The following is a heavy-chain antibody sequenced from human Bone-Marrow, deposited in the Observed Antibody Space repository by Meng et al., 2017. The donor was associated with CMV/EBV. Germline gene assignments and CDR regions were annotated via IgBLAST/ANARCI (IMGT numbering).Heavy chain of an antibody. CDR2: ISAYNGKT. CDR3: ARDPSPPFWSGYYTPYYGMDV. J-gene: IGHJ6*02. Sequence: ASVKVSCKASGFTFISYGINWVRQAPGQGLEWLGWISAYNGKTSYAQKLQGRVTMTTDTSTSTAYMEVRSLRSADTAVYYCARDPSPPFWSGYYTPYYGMDVWGQGTTVTVSS. D-gene: IGHD3-3*01. V-gene: IGHV1-18*01. CDR1: GFTFISYG.